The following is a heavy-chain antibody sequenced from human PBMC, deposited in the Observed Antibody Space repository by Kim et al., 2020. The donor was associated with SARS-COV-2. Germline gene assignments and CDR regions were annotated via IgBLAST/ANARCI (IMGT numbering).Heavy chain of an antibody. Sequence: ASVKVSCKVSGYTLTELSMHWVLQAPGKGLEWMGGFDPEDGETIYAQKFQGRVTMTEDTSTDTAYMELSSLRSEDTAVYYCATGYNWNYPEVDYWGQGTLVTVSS. CDR2: FDPEDGET. CDR3: ATGYNWNYPEVDY. J-gene: IGHJ4*02. V-gene: IGHV1-24*01. CDR1: GYTLTELS. D-gene: IGHD1-7*01.